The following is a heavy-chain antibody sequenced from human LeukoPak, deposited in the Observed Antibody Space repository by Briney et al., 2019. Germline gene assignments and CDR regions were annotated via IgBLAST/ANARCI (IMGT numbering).Heavy chain of an antibody. CDR1: GFTFGDYA. CDR3: ARAGAPIVVVPAAKNWFDP. Sequence: PGGSLRLSCTASGFTFGDYAMSWIRQPPGKGLEWIGEINHSGSTNYNPSLKSRVTISVDTSKNQFSLKLSSVTAADTAVYYCARAGAPIVVVPAAKNWFDPWGQGTLVTVSS. D-gene: IGHD2-2*01. J-gene: IGHJ5*02. V-gene: IGHV4-34*01. CDR2: INHSGST.